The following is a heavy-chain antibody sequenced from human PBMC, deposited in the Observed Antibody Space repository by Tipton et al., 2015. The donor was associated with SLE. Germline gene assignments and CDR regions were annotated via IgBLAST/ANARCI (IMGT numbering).Heavy chain of an antibody. CDR3: ARDGGSWTHDAFDI. Sequence: TLSLTCTVSGGSISSYYWSWIRQPPGKGLEWIGYIYYSGSTNYNPSLKSRVTISVDTSKNHFSLKLRSVTAADTAVYYCARDGGSWTHDAFDIWGQGTMVTVSS. CDR1: GGSISSYY. D-gene: IGHD1-26*01. CDR2: IYYSGST. J-gene: IGHJ3*02. V-gene: IGHV4-59*01.